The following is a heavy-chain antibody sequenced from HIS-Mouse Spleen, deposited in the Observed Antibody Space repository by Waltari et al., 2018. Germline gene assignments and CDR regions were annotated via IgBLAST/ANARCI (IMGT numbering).Heavy chain of an antibody. CDR3: AREGDSGSYFDY. D-gene: IGHD1-26*01. CDR2: IKQEGSEK. J-gene: IGHJ4*02. Sequence: EVQLVESGGGLVQPGGSLRLSCAAAGSTFSSYWMSWVSQAPGKGLGWVANIKQEGSEKYYVDSVKGRFTISRDNAKNSLYLQMNSLRAEDTAVYYCAREGDSGSYFDYWGQGTLVTVSS. CDR1: GSTFSSYW. V-gene: IGHV3-7*01.